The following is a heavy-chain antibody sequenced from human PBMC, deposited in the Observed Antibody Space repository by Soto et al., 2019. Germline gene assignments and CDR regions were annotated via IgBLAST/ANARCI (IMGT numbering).Heavy chain of an antibody. CDR2: IYYSGNT. J-gene: IGHJ6*02. Sequence: SETLSLTCTVSGGSIRSGGYYWSWVRQNPRKGLEWIGNIYYSGNTYYNPSLKSRLTIPVDTSKNQFSLNLSSVTAADTAVYYCARDRLMATAGTARHYFGLDVWGQGTTVTVSS. CDR1: GGSIRSGGYY. D-gene: IGHD5-18*01. V-gene: IGHV4-31*03. CDR3: ARDRLMATAGTARHYFGLDV.